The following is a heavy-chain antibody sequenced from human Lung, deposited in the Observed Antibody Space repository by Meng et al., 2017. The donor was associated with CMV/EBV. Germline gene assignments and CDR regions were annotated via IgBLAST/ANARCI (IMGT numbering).Heavy chain of an antibody. CDR2: IIHSGST. CDR1: GGSFSGYN. CDR3: ARGRDPFWSGYYIGPLPWGRDV. Sequence: SXTLSLXCAAYGGSFSGYNWTWIRQPPGKGLEWIGEIIHSGSTNYSPSLKSRVTISVDTSKNQFSMNLSSVTAADTAVYYCARGRDPFWSGYYIGPLPWGRDVGXQGTXVTVSS. V-gene: IGHV4-34*01. J-gene: IGHJ6*02. D-gene: IGHD3-3*01.